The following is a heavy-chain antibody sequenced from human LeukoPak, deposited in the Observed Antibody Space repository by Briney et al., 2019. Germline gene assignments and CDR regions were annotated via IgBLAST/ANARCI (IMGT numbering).Heavy chain of an antibody. V-gene: IGHV3-30*02. J-gene: IGHJ3*02. Sequence: GGSLRLSCAASGFTFSSYGMHWVRQAPGKGLEWVAFIRYDGSNKYNADSVKGRFTVSRDNSKNTLYLQMNSLRAEDTAVYYCAKELEDRGIAAAGTAFDIWGQGTMVTVSS. CDR1: GFTFSSYG. D-gene: IGHD6-13*01. CDR2: IRYDGSNK. CDR3: AKELEDRGIAAAGTAFDI.